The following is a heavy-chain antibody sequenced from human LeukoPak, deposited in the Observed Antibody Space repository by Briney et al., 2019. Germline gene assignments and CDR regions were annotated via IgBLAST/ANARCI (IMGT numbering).Heavy chain of an antibody. CDR1: GITFSSYA. D-gene: IGHD3-10*01. CDR3: AKTIVWFHGMDV. CDR2: ISGSGGST. V-gene: IGHV3-23*01. Sequence: GGSLRLSCAASGITFSSYAMSWVRQAPGKGLEWVSAISGSGGSTYYADSVKGRFTISRDNSKNTLYLQMNSLRAEDTAVYYCAKTIVWFHGMDVWGQGTTVTVSS. J-gene: IGHJ6*02.